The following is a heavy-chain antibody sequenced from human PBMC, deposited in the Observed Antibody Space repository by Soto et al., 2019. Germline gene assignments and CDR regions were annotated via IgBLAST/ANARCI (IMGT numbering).Heavy chain of an antibody. J-gene: IGHJ6*02. D-gene: IGHD6-19*01. V-gene: IGHV3-21*01. CDR2: ISRSSRNI. CDR3: ARDLKVAGTNSFYFYGMDV. Sequence: EVQLVESGGGLVKPGGSLTLSCAASGFTFSNYTMNWVRQAPGKGQEWVSSISRSSRNIYYADSVKGRFTISRDNAKNALYLHMNSLRAGDTAVYYCARDLKVAGTNSFYFYGMDVWGQGTTVTVSS. CDR1: GFTFSNYT.